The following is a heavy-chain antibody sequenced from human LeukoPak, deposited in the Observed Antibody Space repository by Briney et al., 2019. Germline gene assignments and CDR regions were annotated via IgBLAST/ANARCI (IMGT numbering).Heavy chain of an antibody. D-gene: IGHD2/OR15-2a*01. J-gene: IGHJ4*02. V-gene: IGHV3-23*01. CDR3: ARGPPCNSDSCYVLGAFDN. CDR2: ISATGGTT. CDR1: GFTFRSYA. Sequence: GGSLRLSCAASGFTFRSYAMNCVRQAPGKGLEWVSSISATGGTTYYSDSVKGRFSISRDNSKHTLYLHMNSLRAEDTAVYFCARGPPCNSDSCYVLGAFDNWGQGPLVTVSP.